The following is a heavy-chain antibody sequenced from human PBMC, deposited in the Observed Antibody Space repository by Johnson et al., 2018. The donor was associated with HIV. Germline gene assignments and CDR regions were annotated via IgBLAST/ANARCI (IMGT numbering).Heavy chain of an antibody. V-gene: IGHV3-9*01. CDR3: AKDASTLGGDAFDI. J-gene: IGHJ3*02. CDR2: ISWNSGSI. D-gene: IGHD3-16*01. Sequence: VQLVESGGGLVQPGRSLRLSCAASGFTFDDYAMHWVRQAPGKGLEWVSGISWNSGSIGYADSVKGRFTISRDNAKNSLYLQLNSLRAEDTALYYCAKDASTLGGDAFDIWGQVTMVTVSS. CDR1: GFTFDDYA.